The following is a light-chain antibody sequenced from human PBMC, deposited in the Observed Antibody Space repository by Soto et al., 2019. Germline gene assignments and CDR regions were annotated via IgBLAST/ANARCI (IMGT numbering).Light chain of an antibody. CDR1: QSVLYISNDKNY. V-gene: IGKV4-1*01. CDR3: QQYYSTPWT. Sequence: EIVMTQSPDSLAVSLGERATIIFXSSQSVLYISNDKNYLGWYQQKPGKTPKXXXAWXSTRESGVPDRFSGSGSATDFTLTISSLQAEDVSVYYFQQYYSTPWTFGQGTKVDIK. J-gene: IGKJ1*01. CDR2: WXS.